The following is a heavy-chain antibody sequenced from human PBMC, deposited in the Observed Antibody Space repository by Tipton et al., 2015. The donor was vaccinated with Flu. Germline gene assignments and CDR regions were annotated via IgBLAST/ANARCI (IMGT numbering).Heavy chain of an antibody. Sequence: LSLTCAVSGDSISSDFYWAWIRQFPGKGLEWVSHISSSGSTINYAVSVKGRFTISRDNAKNSLYLQMNSLRAEDTAVYYCARDHPPSITVLGEITDYFGMDVWGQGTTVTVSS. CDR1: GDSISSDFY. D-gene: IGHD3-3*01. J-gene: IGHJ6*02. V-gene: IGHV3-11*01. CDR3: ARDHPPSITVLGEITDYFGMDV. CDR2: ISSSGSTI.